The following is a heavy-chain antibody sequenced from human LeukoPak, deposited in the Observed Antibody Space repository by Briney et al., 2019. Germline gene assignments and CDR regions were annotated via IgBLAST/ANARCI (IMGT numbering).Heavy chain of an antibody. J-gene: IGHJ4*02. CDR1: GGSISSYY. Sequence: SETLSLTCTVSGGSISSYYWSWIRQPPGKGLEWIGYIYYSGSTNYNPSLKSRVTISVDTSKNQFSLKLSSVTAADTAVYHCARAAGQWLGGYFDYWGQGTLVTVSS. D-gene: IGHD6-19*01. V-gene: IGHV4-59*01. CDR2: IYYSGST. CDR3: ARAAGQWLGGYFDY.